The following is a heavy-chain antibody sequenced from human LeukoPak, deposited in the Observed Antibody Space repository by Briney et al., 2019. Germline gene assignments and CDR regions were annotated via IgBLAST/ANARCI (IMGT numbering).Heavy chain of an antibody. Sequence: GGSLRLSCAASGFTFSSYWMSWVRQAPGKGLEWVANIKQDGSEKYYVDSVKGRFTISRDNAKNSLYLQMNSLRSEDTAVYYCARVRTREWELHLGFDYWGQGTLVTVSS. CDR2: IKQDGSEK. J-gene: IGHJ4*02. CDR1: GFTFSSYW. V-gene: IGHV3-7*03. CDR3: ARVRTREWELHLGFDY. D-gene: IGHD1-26*01.